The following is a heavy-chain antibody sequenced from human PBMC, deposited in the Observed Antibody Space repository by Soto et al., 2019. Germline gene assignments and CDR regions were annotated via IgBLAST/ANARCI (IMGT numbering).Heavy chain of an antibody. CDR2: IWYDGSNK. D-gene: IGHD3-10*01. Sequence: GGSLILSCAASGFTFSSYGMHWVRQAPGKGLEWVAVIWYDGSNKYYADSVKGRFTISRDNSKNTLYLQMNSLRAEDTAVYYCARDHLVWGVIAPYNWFDPWGQGTLVTVSS. V-gene: IGHV3-33*01. CDR1: GFTFSSYG. CDR3: ARDHLVWGVIAPYNWFDP. J-gene: IGHJ5*02.